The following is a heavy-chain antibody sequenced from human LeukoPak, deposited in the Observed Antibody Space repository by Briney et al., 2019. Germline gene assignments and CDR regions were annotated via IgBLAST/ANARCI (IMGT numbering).Heavy chain of an antibody. V-gene: IGHV1-46*01. J-gene: IGHJ3*02. CDR1: GYTFTKYD. D-gene: IGHD1-7*01. CDR2: INTSDSDT. Sequence: ASVKVSCKASGYTFTKYDIHWVRQAPGQGLEWMGRINTSDSDTRYAQKFQGRVIMTRDTSTSTVYMELSSLRSEDTALYYCARDQSWNYPPDAFDIWGQGTMVTVSS. CDR3: ARDQSWNYPPDAFDI.